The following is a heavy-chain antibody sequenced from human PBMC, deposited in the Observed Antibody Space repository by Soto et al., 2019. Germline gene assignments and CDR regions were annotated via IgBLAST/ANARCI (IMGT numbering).Heavy chain of an antibody. Sequence: QLQLQESGPGLVKPSETLSLTCTVSGGSISSSSYYWGWIRQPPGKGLEWIGSIYYSGSTYYNPSLKSRVTISVDTSKNQFSLKLSSVTAADTAVYYCARHVVIMVRGFYGMDVWGQGTTVTVSS. V-gene: IGHV4-39*01. D-gene: IGHD3-10*01. CDR3: ARHVVIMVRGFYGMDV. CDR1: GGSISSSSYY. CDR2: IYYSGST. J-gene: IGHJ6*02.